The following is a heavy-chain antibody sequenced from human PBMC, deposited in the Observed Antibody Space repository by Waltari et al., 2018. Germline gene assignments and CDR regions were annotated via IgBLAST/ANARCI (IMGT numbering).Heavy chain of an antibody. V-gene: IGHV1-46*02. CDR2: INPSGGST. D-gene: IGHD2-15*01. CDR1: GHTFHSYN. Sequence: VQLVQSGAEVKKPGATVKASCKASGHTFHSYNLHWLRQAPGQAPGWMGIINPSGGSTSYEQKFQGRVNMTRDTSTGTVYMELSSLRSEDTAVYYCARDPGGHCSGGSCYPGDFDYWGQGTLVTVSS. CDR3: ARDPGGHCSGGSCYPGDFDY. J-gene: IGHJ4*02.